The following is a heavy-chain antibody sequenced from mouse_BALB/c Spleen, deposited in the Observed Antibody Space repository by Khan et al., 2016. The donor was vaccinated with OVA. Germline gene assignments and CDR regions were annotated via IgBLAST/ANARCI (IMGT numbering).Heavy chain of an antibody. D-gene: IGHD2-3*01. CDR3: SINADRLGFAY. CDR1: GYSITSGYY. Sequence: EVELVESGPGLVKPSQSLSLTCSVTGYSITSGYYWNWIRQFPGNKLEWMGYISYGGTNNYNPSLKNRISITRDTSKNQFFLKLTSVTTEDTATYYCSINADRLGFAYWGQGTLVTVSA. V-gene: IGHV3-6*02. CDR2: ISYGGTN. J-gene: IGHJ3*01.